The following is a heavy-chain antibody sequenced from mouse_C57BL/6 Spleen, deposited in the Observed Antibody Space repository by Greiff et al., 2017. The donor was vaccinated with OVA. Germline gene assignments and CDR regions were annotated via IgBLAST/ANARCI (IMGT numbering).Heavy chain of an antibody. CDR1: GYSITSGYY. D-gene: IGHD1-1*01. Sequence: DVKLVESGPGLVKPSQSLSLTCSVTGYSITSGYYWNWIRQFPGNKLEWMGYISYDGSNNYNPSLKNRISITRDTSKNQFFLKLNSVTTEDTATYYCARAYGSSHWYFDVWGTGTTVTVSS. CDR2: ISYDGSN. CDR3: ARAYGSSHWYFDV. J-gene: IGHJ1*03. V-gene: IGHV3-6*01.